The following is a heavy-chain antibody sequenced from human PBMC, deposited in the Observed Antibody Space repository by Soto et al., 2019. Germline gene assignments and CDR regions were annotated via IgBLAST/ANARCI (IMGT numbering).Heavy chain of an antibody. CDR2: ISYDGSEQ. D-gene: IGHD1-26*01. J-gene: IGHJ4*02. V-gene: IGHV3-30*02. Sequence: GGSLRLSCAASGFAFSTYAMNWVRQAPGKGLEWVALISYDGSEQSYIDSVKGRFTISRDNSRNTLYLQMNSLRAEDTAVYSCAKVLHNFESRATAFDYWGQGTQVTVSS. CDR3: AKVLHNFESRATAFDY. CDR1: GFAFSTYA.